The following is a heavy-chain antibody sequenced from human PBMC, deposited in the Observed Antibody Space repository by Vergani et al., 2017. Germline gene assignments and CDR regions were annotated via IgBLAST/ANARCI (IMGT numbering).Heavy chain of an antibody. CDR2: ISYDGSNK. CDR1: GFTFSSYA. D-gene: IGHD1-20*01. CDR3: ARDTGGYNWNRGEFGY. Sequence: QVQLVESGGGVVQPGRSLRLSCAASGFTFSSYAMHWVRQAPGKGLEWVAVISYDGSNKYYADSVKGRFTISRDNSKNTLYLQMNSLRAEDTAVYYCARDTGGYNWNRGEFGYWGQGTLVTVSS. J-gene: IGHJ4*02. V-gene: IGHV3-30-3*01.